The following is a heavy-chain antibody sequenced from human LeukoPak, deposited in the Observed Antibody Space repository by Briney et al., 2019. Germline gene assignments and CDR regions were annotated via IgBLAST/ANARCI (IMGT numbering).Heavy chain of an antibody. CDR1: GGSFSTYY. J-gene: IGHJ4*02. Sequence: SESLSLTCAVYGGSFSTYYSSWIRQPPGNVLEWIGEINHSGSTNYNPSLKSRVTISVDTSKNQFSMKLSSVTAADTAVYYCARGRLAAPPLSTFYFECWGQGIMVTASS. CDR2: INHSGST. CDR3: ARGRLAAPPLSTFYFEC. D-gene: IGHD6-6*01. V-gene: IGHV4-34*01.